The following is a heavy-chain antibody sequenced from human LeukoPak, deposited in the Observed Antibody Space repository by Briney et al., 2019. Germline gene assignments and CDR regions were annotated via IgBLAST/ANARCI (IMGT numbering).Heavy chain of an antibody. CDR2: IISNGEST. CDR1: GFTFSGYA. Sequence: GGSLRLSCSASGFTFSGYAMHWVRQAPGKGLEYVSAIISNGESTYYSDSVKDRFTISRDNSKNTLYLQMSSLRPEDTAVYFCVKSASTWYLFDYWGQGTLVTVSS. D-gene: IGHD6-13*01. J-gene: IGHJ4*02. V-gene: IGHV3-64*03. CDR3: VKSASTWYLFDY.